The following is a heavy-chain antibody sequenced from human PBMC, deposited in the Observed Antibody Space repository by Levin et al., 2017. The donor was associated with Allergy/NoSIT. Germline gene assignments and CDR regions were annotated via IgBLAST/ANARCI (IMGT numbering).Heavy chain of an antibody. V-gene: IGHV3-30*18. CDR3: AKDTPGFGY. CDR1: GFTFSSYG. J-gene: IGHJ4*02. D-gene: IGHD2-15*01. CDR2: ISYDGSNK. Sequence: GESLKISCAASGFTFSSYGMHWVRQAPGKGLEWVAVISYDGSNKYYADSVKGRFTISRDNSKNTLYLQMNSLRAEDTAVYYCAKDTPGFGYWGQGTLVTVSS.